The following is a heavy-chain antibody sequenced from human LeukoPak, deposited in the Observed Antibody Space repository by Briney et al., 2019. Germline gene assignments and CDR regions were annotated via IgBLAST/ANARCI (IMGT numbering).Heavy chain of an antibody. J-gene: IGHJ4*02. CDR2: ISSSSNVI. Sequence: GGSLRLSCAASGFTFSTYSMTWVRQAPGRGLDWVSYISSSSNVIYYAGSVKGRFTISRDNAKNSVFLQMNSLRDEDTAVYYCARDHYSRNDHWGQGTLVTVST. CDR1: GFTFSTYS. V-gene: IGHV3-48*02. CDR3: ARDHYSRNDH. D-gene: IGHD4-11*01.